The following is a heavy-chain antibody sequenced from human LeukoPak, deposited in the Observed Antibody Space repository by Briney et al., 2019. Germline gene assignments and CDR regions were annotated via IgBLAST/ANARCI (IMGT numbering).Heavy chain of an antibody. J-gene: IGHJ4*02. CDR2: IYYSGST. V-gene: IGHV4-59*01. Sequence: SETLSLTCTVSGGSISSYYWSWIRQTPGNGLEWIGHIYYSGSTNYNLSLKSRVTMAIDTSKNQFSLNLRSVTAADTAVYYCARDSGSGTYYWGQGTLVTVSS. CDR3: ARDSGSGTYY. D-gene: IGHD6-19*01. CDR1: GGSISSYY.